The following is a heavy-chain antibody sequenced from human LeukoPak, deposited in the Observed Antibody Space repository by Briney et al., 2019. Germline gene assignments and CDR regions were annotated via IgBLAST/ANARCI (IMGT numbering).Heavy chain of an antibody. CDR1: GDSISSSSYY. V-gene: IGHV4-39*07. J-gene: IGHJ5*02. CDR2: IYYSGST. Sequence: PSETLSLTCTVSGDSISSSSYYWGWIRQPPGKGLEWIGSIYYSGSTNYNPSLKSRVTISRDTSKNQFSLKLNSVTAADTAVYYCARERSRSSSSQGTTWFDPWGQGTLVTVSS. D-gene: IGHD6-13*01. CDR3: ARERSRSSSSQGTTWFDP.